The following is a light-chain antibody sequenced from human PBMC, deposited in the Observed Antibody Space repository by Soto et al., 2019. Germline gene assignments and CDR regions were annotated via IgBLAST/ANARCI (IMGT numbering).Light chain of an antibody. V-gene: IGKV3D-15*01. CDR3: HQYSNLPPWT. J-gene: IGKJ1*01. CDR1: QSVSSN. CDR2: ATS. Sequence: EIVMPQSPDTLSVSPGERATLSCRASQSVSSNLAWYQQKPGQAPRLLIYATSTRATGIPDRFSASGSGTEFTLTISGLQSEDFAVYYCHQYSNLPPWTFCPGAKVDVK.